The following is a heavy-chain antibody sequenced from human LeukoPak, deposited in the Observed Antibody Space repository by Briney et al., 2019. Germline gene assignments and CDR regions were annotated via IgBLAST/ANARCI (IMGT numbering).Heavy chain of an antibody. Sequence: PETLSLTCAVSGYSISSGYYWGWIRQPPGEGLEWIGSIYHSGSTYYNPSLKSRVTMSVDTSKNQFSLKLSSVTAADTAVYYCARSTYAYFDYWGQGTLVTVSS. CDR2: IYHSGST. V-gene: IGHV4-38-2*01. J-gene: IGHJ4*02. D-gene: IGHD2-8*01. CDR1: GYSISSGYY. CDR3: ARSTYAYFDY.